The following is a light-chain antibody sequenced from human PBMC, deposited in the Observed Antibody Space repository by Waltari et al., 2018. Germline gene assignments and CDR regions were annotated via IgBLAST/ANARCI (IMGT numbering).Light chain of an antibody. Sequence: EIVMTQSPVTLSVSLGERATLSGRASQSVSSDLAWYQQKPGQAPRLLIYDASTRAAGLAARFSASGSGTEFTLTISSLQSEDFAVYYCQQYKYWPPLTFGGGTKVEIK. J-gene: IGKJ4*01. V-gene: IGKV3-15*01. CDR3: QQYKYWPPLT. CDR2: DAS. CDR1: QSVSSD.